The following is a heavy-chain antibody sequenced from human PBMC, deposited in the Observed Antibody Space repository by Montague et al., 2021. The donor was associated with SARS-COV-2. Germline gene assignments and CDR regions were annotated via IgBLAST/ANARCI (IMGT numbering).Heavy chain of an antibody. V-gene: IGHV3-23*01. CDR2: ISGSGGST. CDR3: AKDLFSSGRFGGLDY. J-gene: IGHJ4*02. Sequence: SLRLSCAASGFTFSSYTITWVRQAPVKGLEWVSGISGSGGSTYYAYSFKVLFTISRDNSKNTLYLQMNSLVAEDTAVYYCAKDLFSSGRFGGLDYWGQGTPVSVFS. CDR1: GFTFSSYT. D-gene: IGHD3-10*01.